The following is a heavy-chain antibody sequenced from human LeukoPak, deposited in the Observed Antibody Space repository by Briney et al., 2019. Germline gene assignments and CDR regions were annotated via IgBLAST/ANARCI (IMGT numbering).Heavy chain of an antibody. J-gene: IGHJ4*02. CDR2: ISGSGGST. Sequence: GGSLRLSCAASGFTVSSNYMSWVRQAPGKGLEWVSVISGSGGSTYYADSVKGRFTISRDNSKNTLYLQMNSLRAEDTAVYYCAKPGDFGWYFDYWGQGTLVTVSS. CDR1: GFTVSSNY. D-gene: IGHD3-9*01. CDR3: AKPGDFGWYFDY. V-gene: IGHV3-23*01.